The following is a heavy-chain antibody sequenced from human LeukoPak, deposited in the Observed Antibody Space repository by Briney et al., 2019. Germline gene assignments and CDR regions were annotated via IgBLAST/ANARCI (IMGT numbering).Heavy chain of an antibody. CDR1: GYTFTSYG. J-gene: IGHJ6*02. CDR2: ISAYNGNT. V-gene: IGHV1-18*01. CDR3: AREWSKYCSSTSCYTSVYYYYGMDV. Sequence: ASVKVSCKASGYTFTSYGISWVRQAPGQGLEWMGWISAYNGNTNYAQKLQGRVTMTKDTSTSTAYMELRSLRYDDTAVYYCAREWSKYCSSTSCYTSVYYYYGMDVWGQGTTVTVSS. D-gene: IGHD2-2*02.